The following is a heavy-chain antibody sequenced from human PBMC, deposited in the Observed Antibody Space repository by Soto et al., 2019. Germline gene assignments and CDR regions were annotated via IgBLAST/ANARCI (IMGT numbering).Heavy chain of an antibody. CDR3: AGGIGYSSSWYPLDY. CDR1: GFTFSDYY. D-gene: IGHD6-13*01. V-gene: IGHV3-11*01. J-gene: IGHJ4*02. Sequence: PGGSLRLSCAASGFTFSDYYMSWIRQAPGKGLEWASYISSSGSTIYYADSVKGRFTISRDNAKNSLYLQMNSLRAEDTAVYYCAGGIGYSSSWYPLDYWGQGTLVTVSS. CDR2: ISSSGSTI.